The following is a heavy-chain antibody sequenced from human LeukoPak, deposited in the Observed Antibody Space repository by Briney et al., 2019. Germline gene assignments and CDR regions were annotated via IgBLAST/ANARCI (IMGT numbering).Heavy chain of an antibody. D-gene: IGHD3-10*01. CDR3: ARESGITMLRGAHTP. Sequence: PGGSLRLSCVASGFTFSSYEMTWVRQAPGKGLEWLSYISSSGSIIYYADSVKGRFTVSRDNAKNSLYLQMNSLRAEDTAVYYCARESGITMLRGAHTPWGQGILVTLSS. CDR1: GFTFSSYE. CDR2: ISSSGSII. J-gene: IGHJ5*02. V-gene: IGHV3-48*03.